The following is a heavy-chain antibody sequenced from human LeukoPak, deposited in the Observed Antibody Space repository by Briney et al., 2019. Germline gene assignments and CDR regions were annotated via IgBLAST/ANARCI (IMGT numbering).Heavy chain of an antibody. CDR1: GGSISSGDYY. V-gene: IGHV4-30-4*08. J-gene: IGHJ4*02. CDR2: IYYSGST. CDR3: ARVYKHRIVGATHFDY. D-gene: IGHD1-26*01. Sequence: PSQTLSLTCTVSGGSISSGDYYWRWIRQPPGKGLEWIGYIYYSGSTYYNPSLKSRVTISVDTSKNQFSLKLSSVTAADTAVYYCARVYKHRIVGATHFDYWGQGTLVTVSS.